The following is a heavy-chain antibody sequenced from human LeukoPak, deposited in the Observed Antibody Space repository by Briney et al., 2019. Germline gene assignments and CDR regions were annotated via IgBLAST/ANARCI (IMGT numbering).Heavy chain of an antibody. J-gene: IGHJ4*02. CDR3: ARDMREQQWLVRIKLPDY. CDR1: GFTFSSYA. CDR2: ISYDGSNK. Sequence: PGRSLRLSCAASGFTFSSYAMHWVRQAPGKGLEWVAVISYDGSNKYYADSVRGRFTISRDNSKNTLYLQMHSLRAEDTAVYYCARDMREQQWLVRIKLPDYWGQGTLVTVSS. D-gene: IGHD6-19*01. V-gene: IGHV3-30*04.